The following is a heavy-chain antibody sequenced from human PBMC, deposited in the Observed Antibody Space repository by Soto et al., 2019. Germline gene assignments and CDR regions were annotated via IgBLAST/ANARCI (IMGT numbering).Heavy chain of an antibody. D-gene: IGHD4-17*01. J-gene: IGHJ5*02. Sequence: SETLSLTCSGSGVSIRSGGYYWSWIRQHPGKGLEWTGYIHYSGNTYYNPSLKSRATISVGTSKNQFSLKLSSVTAADTAVYYCARGFDYGDYDWFDPWGQGTLVTVS. CDR1: GVSIRSGGYY. CDR2: IHYSGNT. V-gene: IGHV4-31*03. CDR3: ARGFDYGDYDWFDP.